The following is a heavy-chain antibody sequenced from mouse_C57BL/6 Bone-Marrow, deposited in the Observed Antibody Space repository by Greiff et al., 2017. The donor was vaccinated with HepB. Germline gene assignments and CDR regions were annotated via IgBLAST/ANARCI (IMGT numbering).Heavy chain of an antibody. V-gene: IGHV1-59*01. J-gene: IGHJ3*01. Sequence: QVQLQQPGAELVRPGTSVKLSCKASGYTFTSYWMHWVKQRPGQGLEWIGVIDPSDSYTNYNQKFKGKATLTVDTSSSTAYMQLSSLTSEDSAVYYCARDNWAAWFAYWGQGTLVTVSA. CDR3: ARDNWAAWFAY. CDR2: IDPSDSYT. CDR1: GYTFTSYW. D-gene: IGHD4-1*01.